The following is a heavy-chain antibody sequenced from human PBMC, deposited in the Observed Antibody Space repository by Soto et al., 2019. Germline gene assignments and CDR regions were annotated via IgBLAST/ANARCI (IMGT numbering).Heavy chain of an antibody. J-gene: IGHJ4*02. CDR3: ARVPLY. CDR1: GGSISSNY. CDR2: IYNSGST. V-gene: IGHV4-59*12. Sequence: SETLSLTCTVSGGSISSNYWSWIRQPPGKGLEWIGYIYNSGSTSYNPSLKSRVTISVDRSKNQFSLKLSSVTAADTAVYYCARVPLYWGQGTLVTVSS.